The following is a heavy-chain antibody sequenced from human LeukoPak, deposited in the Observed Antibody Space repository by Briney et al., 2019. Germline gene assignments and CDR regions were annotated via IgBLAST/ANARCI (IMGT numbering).Heavy chain of an antibody. CDR3: AKDLCSSTSCAVDY. V-gene: IGHV3-33*06. CDR1: GFTFSSYV. Sequence: PGRSLRLSCSASGFTFSSYVMHWVRQAPGKGLEWVAVIWYDGSNKYYADSVKGRFTISRDNSKNTLYLQMNSLRAEDTAVYYCAKDLCSSTSCAVDYWGQGTLVTVSS. CDR2: IWYDGSNK. J-gene: IGHJ4*02. D-gene: IGHD2-2*01.